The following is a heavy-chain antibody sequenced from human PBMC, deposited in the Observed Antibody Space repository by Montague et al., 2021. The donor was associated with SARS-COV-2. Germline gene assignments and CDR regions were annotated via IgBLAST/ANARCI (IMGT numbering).Heavy chain of an antibody. CDR2: IYYSGST. J-gene: IGHJ6*02. CDR1: GDSISNYS. Sequence: ETLSLTCSVSGDSISNYSWSWIRQSPGKGLEWIGYIYYSGSTNYNPSLTSRVTISVDTSKNQVSLKLTSVTAADTAVYYCARHVRVTTVTSHMYHYAMDVWGQGTTVTVSS. D-gene: IGHD4-11*01. CDR3: ARHVRVTTVTSHMYHYAMDV. V-gene: IGHV4-59*08.